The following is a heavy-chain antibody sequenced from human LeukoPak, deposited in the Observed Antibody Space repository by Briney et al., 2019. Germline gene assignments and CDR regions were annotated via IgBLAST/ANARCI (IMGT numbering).Heavy chain of an antibody. V-gene: IGHV3-23*01. CDR2: ISGSGGST. D-gene: IGHD2-2*01. CDR1: GFTFSSYA. J-gene: IGHJ4*02. CDR3: AKDQVVPAAMGLFDY. Sequence: GGSLRLSCAASGFTFSSYAMSWVRQAPGKGLEWVSAISGSGGSTYYADSVKGRFTISRDNSKNTLYLQMNSLRAEDAAVYYCAKDQVVPAAMGLFDYWGQGTLVTVSS.